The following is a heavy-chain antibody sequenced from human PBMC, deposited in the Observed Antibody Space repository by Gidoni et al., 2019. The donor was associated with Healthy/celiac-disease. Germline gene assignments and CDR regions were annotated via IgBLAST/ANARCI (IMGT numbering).Heavy chain of an antibody. J-gene: IGHJ4*02. D-gene: IGHD3-9*01. CDR1: GFTFSSYS. Sequence: EVQLVESGGGLVKPGGSLRLSCAASGFTFSSYSMNWVRQAPGKGLEWVSSISSSSSYIYYADSVKGRFTISRDNAKNSLYLQMNSLRAEDTAVYYCARVRDVLRYFDWLFPIDYWGQGTLVTVSS. V-gene: IGHV3-21*01. CDR3: ARVRDVLRYFDWLFPIDY. CDR2: ISSSSSYI.